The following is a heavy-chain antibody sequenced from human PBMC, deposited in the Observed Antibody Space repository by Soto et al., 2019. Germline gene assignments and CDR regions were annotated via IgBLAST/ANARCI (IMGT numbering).Heavy chain of an antibody. Sequence: LRLSCAASGFTFSSYSMNWVRQAPGKGLEWVSSISSSSSYIYYADSVEGRFTISRDNAKNSLYLQMNSLRAEDTAVYYCARDSVVVVPAAAAYYYGMDVWGQGTTVTVSS. CDR3: ARDSVVVVPAAAAYYYGMDV. V-gene: IGHV3-21*01. D-gene: IGHD2-2*01. CDR2: ISSSSSYI. J-gene: IGHJ6*02. CDR1: GFTFSSYS.